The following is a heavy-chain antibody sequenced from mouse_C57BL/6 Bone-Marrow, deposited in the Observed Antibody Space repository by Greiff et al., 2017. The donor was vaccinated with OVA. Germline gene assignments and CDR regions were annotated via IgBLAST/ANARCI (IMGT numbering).Heavy chain of an antibody. J-gene: IGHJ4*01. CDR1: GYAFSSYW. CDR2: IYPGDGDT. V-gene: IGHV1-80*01. D-gene: IGHD2-5*01. CDR3: ARREVYYSNYGAMDY. Sequence: QVHVKQSGAELVKPGASVKISCKASGYAFSSYWMNWVKQRPGKGLEWIGQIYPGDGDTNYNGKFKGKATLTADKSSSTAYMQLSSLTAEDSAVYFYARREVYYSNYGAMDYWGQGTSVTVSS.